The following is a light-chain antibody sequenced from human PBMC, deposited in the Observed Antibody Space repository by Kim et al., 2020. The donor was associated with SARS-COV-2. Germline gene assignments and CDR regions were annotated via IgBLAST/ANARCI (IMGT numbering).Light chain of an antibody. J-gene: IGKJ4*01. V-gene: IGKV3-20*01. CDR2: GAS. CDR1: QSISNNY. Sequence: LSPGERATLSCRASQSISNNYLAWYQQKPGQTPRLLIYGASNRATGIPDRFRGSGSGTDFTLTISRLEPEDFAVYYCQQYGGSASFGGGTKVDIK. CDR3: QQYGGSAS.